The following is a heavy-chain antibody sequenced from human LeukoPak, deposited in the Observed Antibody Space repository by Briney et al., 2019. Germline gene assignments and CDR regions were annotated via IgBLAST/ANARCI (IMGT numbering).Heavy chain of an antibody. CDR2: IYYSGST. CDR3: ARRGYYDSSGYYYYFDY. V-gene: IGHV4-39*01. D-gene: IGHD3-22*01. CDR1: GGSISSSSYY. J-gene: IGHJ4*02. Sequence: PSETLSLTCTVSGGSISSSSYYWGWIRQPPGKGLEWIGSIYYSGSTYYNPSLKSRVTISVDTPKNQFSLKLSSVTAADTAVYYCARRGYYDSSGYYYYFDYWGQGTLVTVSS.